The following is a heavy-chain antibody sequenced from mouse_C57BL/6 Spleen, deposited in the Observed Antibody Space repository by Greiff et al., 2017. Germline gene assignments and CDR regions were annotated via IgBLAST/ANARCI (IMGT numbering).Heavy chain of an antibody. CDR3: ADITTVVATNYFDY. V-gene: IGHV1-55*01. J-gene: IGHJ2*01. Sequence: VLLLQPGAELVKPGASVKMSCTASGYTFTSYWITWVMQRPGQGLEWIGDIYRGSGSTNYHEKFKSKATLTVDTSSSTAYMQLSSLTSEDSAVYCCADITTVVATNYFDYWGQGTTLTVSS. CDR2: IYRGSGST. CDR1: GYTFTSYW. D-gene: IGHD1-1*01.